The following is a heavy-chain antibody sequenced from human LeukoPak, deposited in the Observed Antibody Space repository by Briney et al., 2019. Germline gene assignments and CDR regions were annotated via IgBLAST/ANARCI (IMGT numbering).Heavy chain of an antibody. V-gene: IGHV4-59*12. Sequence: SETLSLTCTVSGDSISSDYWSWIRQPPGKGLEWIGYIYSSGSTNYNPSLKSRVTISLDKSKNQFSLRMTSVTAADTAVYYCAKDLNGYSSYWGQGTLVTVSS. CDR3: AKDLNGYSSY. D-gene: IGHD2-15*01. CDR2: IYSSGST. J-gene: IGHJ4*02. CDR1: GDSISSDY.